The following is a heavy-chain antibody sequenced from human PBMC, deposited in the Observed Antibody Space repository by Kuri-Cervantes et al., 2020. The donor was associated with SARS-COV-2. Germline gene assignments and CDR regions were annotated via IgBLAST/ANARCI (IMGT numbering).Heavy chain of an antibody. CDR2: INHSGST. Sequence: SQPLSLTCAVYGGSFSGYYCRWIRQPPGKGREWIGEINHSGSTKYNPSPKSRVTITVDTSKNQFSLKLSSVTAADTAVYYCARGAARPYYYYGMDVWGQGTTVTVSS. CDR3: ARGAARPYYYYGMDV. CDR1: GGSFSGYY. J-gene: IGHJ6*02. V-gene: IGHV4-34*01. D-gene: IGHD6-6*01.